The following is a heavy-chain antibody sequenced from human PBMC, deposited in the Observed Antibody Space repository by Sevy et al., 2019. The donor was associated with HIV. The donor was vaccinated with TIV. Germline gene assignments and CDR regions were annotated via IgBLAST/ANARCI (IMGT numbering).Heavy chain of an antibody. CDR3: AKGSRATGSAFDI. Sequence: GGSLRLSCAASGFIFTNYGMHWVRQAPGKGLEWVAVISHDGSLKYYADSVRGRVTISTDSSKNTVSLQMNSLRLEDTAVYYCAKGSRATGSAFDIWGQGTMVTVS. CDR2: ISHDGSLK. J-gene: IGHJ3*02. D-gene: IGHD2-15*01. V-gene: IGHV3-30*18. CDR1: GFIFTNYG.